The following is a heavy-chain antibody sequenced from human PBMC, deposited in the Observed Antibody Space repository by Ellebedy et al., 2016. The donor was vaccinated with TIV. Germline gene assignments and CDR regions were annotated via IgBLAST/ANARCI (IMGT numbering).Heavy chain of an antibody. Sequence: GGSLRLSCAVSGFTVSDNYMSWVHQAPGRGLEWVSVIYSGGTTYYADSVKGRFTISRDTSKNTLYLEMLSLRAEDTAVYYCARDHYNSWYNVWGQGTMVTVSS. D-gene: IGHD6-13*01. CDR2: IYSGGTT. CDR3: ARDHYNSWYNV. CDR1: GFTVSDNY. J-gene: IGHJ3*01. V-gene: IGHV3-53*01.